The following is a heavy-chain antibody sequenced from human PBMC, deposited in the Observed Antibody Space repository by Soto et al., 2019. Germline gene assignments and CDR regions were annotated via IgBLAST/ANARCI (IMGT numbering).Heavy chain of an antibody. D-gene: IGHD2-2*01. CDR2: ISGDNGNT. J-gene: IGHJ4*02. V-gene: IGHV1-18*01. CDR1: GFSLTTYG. Sequence: GAPVEVSRKGSGFSLTTYGVTWGRKAPGQGLEWMAWISGDNGNTNYAQSFLDRVTITKDTSTTTVYMELRSLTSDDTAVYYCAREYCSRGVCFGVDYWGQGTLVTVSS. CDR3: AREYCSRGVCFGVDY.